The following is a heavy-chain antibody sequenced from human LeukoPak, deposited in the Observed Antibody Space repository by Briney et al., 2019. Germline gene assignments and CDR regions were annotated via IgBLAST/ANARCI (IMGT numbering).Heavy chain of an antibody. V-gene: IGHV1-2*02. CDR3: ARLRGIQLSWFDY. CDR2: INPNSGGT. Sequence: ASVKVSCKASGYTFTGYYMHWVRQAPGQGLEWMGWINPNSGGTNYAQKFQGRVTMTRDTSISTAYMELSRLRSDDTAVYYCARLRGIQLSWFDYWGQGTLVTVSS. D-gene: IGHD5-18*01. J-gene: IGHJ4*02. CDR1: GYTFTGYY.